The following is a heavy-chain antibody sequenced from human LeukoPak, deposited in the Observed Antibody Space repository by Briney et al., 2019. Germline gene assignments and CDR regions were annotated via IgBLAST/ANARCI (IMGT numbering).Heavy chain of an antibody. CDR3: ARGREMGYDSSGYYVY. CDR2: IIPILGIA. Sequence: SVKVSCKASGGTFSSYAISWVRQAPGRGLEWMGRIIPILGIANYAQKFQGRVTITADKSTSTAYMELSSLRSEDTAVYYCARGREMGYDSSGYYVYWGQGTLVTVSS. J-gene: IGHJ4*02. CDR1: GGTFSSYA. D-gene: IGHD3-22*01. V-gene: IGHV1-69*04.